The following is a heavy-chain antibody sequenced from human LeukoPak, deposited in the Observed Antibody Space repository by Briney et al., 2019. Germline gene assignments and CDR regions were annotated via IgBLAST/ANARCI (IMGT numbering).Heavy chain of an antibody. CDR3: AKAKSGSFDY. CDR2: IKQDGSEK. CDR1: GFTFSNYW. Sequence: GGSLRLSCAASGFTFSNYWMSWVRQAPGKGLEWVASIKQDGSEKYYVDSVKGRFTISRDNSRNTLYLQMNSLRPEDTAVYYCAKAKSGSFDYWGQGTLVTVSS. D-gene: IGHD1-1*01. V-gene: IGHV3-7*03. J-gene: IGHJ4*02.